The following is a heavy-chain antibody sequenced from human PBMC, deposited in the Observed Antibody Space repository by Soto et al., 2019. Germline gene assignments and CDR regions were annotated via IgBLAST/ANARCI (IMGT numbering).Heavy chain of an antibody. CDR1: GGTFSSYA. J-gene: IGHJ3*02. CDR2: IIPIFGTA. Sequence: SVKVSCKASGGTFSSYAISWVRQAPGQGLEWMGGIIPIFGTANYAQKFQGRVTITADESTSTAYMELSSLRSEDTAVYYCAERYSYGLAFDIWGQGTMVTVSS. CDR3: AERYSYGLAFDI. D-gene: IGHD5-18*01. V-gene: IGHV1-69*01.